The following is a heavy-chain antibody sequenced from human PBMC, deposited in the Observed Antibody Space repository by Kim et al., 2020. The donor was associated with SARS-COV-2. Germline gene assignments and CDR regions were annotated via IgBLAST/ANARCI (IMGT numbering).Heavy chain of an antibody. J-gene: IGHJ6*02. CDR1: GFTFSTYG. Sequence: GGSLRLSCAASGFTFSTYGMHWVRQSPGKGLEWVAVISYDGRNKYYGNSVKGRFTVSRDNSKNTLYLQMNSLRTEDTAVYYCAKDQHYDSVWGTNLYGLDVWGQGTTVTVSS. CDR3: AKDQHYDSVWGTNLYGLDV. D-gene: IGHD3-16*01. CDR2: ISYDGRNK. V-gene: IGHV3-30*18.